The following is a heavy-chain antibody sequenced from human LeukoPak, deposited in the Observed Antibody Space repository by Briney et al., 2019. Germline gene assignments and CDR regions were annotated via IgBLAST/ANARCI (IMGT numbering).Heavy chain of an antibody. J-gene: IGHJ4*02. V-gene: IGHV3-11*01. Sequence: PGGSLRLSCAASGFTFSDYHMSWIRQAPGKGLEWVSYIGPGGDMMYFADSVKGRFTISRDNAKNSLFLQMNSLTADDTAFYYCASGRDILVAGPGGYFDYWGQGTLVTVSS. D-gene: IGHD6-19*01. CDR2: IGPGGDMM. CDR1: GFTFSDYH. CDR3: ASGRDILVAGPGGYFDY.